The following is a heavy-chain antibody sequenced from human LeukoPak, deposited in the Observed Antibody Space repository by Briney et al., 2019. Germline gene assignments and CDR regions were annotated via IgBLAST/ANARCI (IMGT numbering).Heavy chain of an antibody. V-gene: IGHV4-39*07. CDR2: IYYSGGT. CDR1: GGSISSSSYY. CDR3: ARQSSRWHGSWAFDM. J-gene: IGHJ3*02. Sequence: KPSETLSLTCTVSGGSISSSSYYWGWIRQPPGKGLEWIGSIYYSGGTYYNPSLKSRVSISVDRSKSQFSLKLNSVTAADTAVYYCARQSSRWHGSWAFDMWGQGTMVTVSS. D-gene: IGHD6-19*01.